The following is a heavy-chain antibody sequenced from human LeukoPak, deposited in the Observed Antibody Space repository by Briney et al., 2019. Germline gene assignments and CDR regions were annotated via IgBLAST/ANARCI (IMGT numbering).Heavy chain of an antibody. CDR1: GYTFTGYY. CDR2: INPNSGGT. CDR3: ARGGTIPHSADAFDI. V-gene: IGHV1-2*02. D-gene: IGHD3-16*01. J-gene: IGHJ3*02. Sequence: ASVKVSCKASGYTFTGYYMHWVRQAPGQGLEWMGWINPNSGGTNYAQKLQGRVTMTTDTSTSTAYMELRSLRSDDTAVYYCARGGTIPHSADAFDIWGQGTMVTVSS.